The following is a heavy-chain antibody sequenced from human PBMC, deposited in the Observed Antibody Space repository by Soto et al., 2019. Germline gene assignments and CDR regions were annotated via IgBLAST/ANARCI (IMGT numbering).Heavy chain of an antibody. J-gene: IGHJ6*02. CDR3: AKDRPLNYGMDV. CDR2: ISGSGGST. Sequence: GGSLRLSCAASGFTFSYYSLNWVRQAPGKGLEWVSAISGSGGSTYYADSVKGRFTISRDNSKNTLYLQMNSLRAEDTAVYYCAKDRPLNYGMDVWGQGTTVT. V-gene: IGHV3-23*01. CDR1: GFTFSYYS.